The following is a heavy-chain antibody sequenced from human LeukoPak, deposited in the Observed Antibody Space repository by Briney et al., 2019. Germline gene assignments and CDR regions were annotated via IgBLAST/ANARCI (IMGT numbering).Heavy chain of an antibody. CDR2: IYYTGST. CDR3: ARGGNYWPQWWFDP. Sequence: SETLSLTCTVSGGSISSYYWSWIRQPPGEGLEWIGYIYYTGSTSYNPSLKSRVTMSLDASKNQFSLELNSVTPADTAVYYCARGGNYWPQWWFDPWGRGTLVSVSS. CDR1: GGSISSYY. J-gene: IGHJ5*02. V-gene: IGHV4-59*01. D-gene: IGHD1-26*01.